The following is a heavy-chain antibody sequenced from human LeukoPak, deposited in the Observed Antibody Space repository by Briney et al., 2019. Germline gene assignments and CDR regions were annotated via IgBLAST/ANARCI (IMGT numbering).Heavy chain of an antibody. Sequence: GGSLRLSCAASGFTFSSYAMSWVRQAPGKGLEWVSVISGSTDSTYYADSVKGRFTISRDNSKNTLYLQMNSLRAEDTAVYYCAKAPAYGSGRREYYFDYWGQGTLVTVSS. CDR1: GFTFSSYA. CDR3: AKAPAYGSGRREYYFDY. V-gene: IGHV3-23*01. J-gene: IGHJ4*02. CDR2: ISGSTDST. D-gene: IGHD3-10*01.